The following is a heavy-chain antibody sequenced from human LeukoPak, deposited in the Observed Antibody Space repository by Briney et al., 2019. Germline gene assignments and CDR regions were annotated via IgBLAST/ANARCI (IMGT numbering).Heavy chain of an antibody. D-gene: IGHD3-22*01. CDR1: AYTFTRYG. CDR2: ISCYNGNT. CDR3: ARDPSNTSGYNAWFDY. V-gene: IGHV1-18*01. Sequence: ASVKVSCKASAYTFTRYGISWVRQAPGQGLEWLGWISCYNGNTHYAQNYQGRLTLTTDTSTSTAYMELRSLRSDDTAAYYCARDPSNTSGYNAWFDYWGQGTLVTVSS. J-gene: IGHJ4*02.